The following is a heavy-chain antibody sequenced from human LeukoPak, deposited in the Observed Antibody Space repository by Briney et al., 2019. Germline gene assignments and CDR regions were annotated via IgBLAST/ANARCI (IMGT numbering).Heavy chain of an antibody. D-gene: IGHD4-17*01. CDR3: AYDYGDYYFDY. CDR2: IYYSGST. CDR1: GGSISSTTYY. Sequence: SETLSLTCSVSGGSISSTTYYWGWIRQPPGKGLEWIGNIYYSGSTYYNPSLKSRVTIPVDTSKNQFSLKVNSVTAADTALYYCAYDYGDYYFDYWGQGTLVTVSS. V-gene: IGHV4-39*01. J-gene: IGHJ4*02.